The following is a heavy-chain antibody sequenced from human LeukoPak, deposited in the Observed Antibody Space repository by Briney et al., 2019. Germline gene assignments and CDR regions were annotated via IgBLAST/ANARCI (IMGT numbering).Heavy chain of an antibody. V-gene: IGHV3-48*03. D-gene: IGHD3-22*01. CDR1: QFTFRNYG. CDR3: ASSKWFYFDS. CDR2: TGSSTI. J-gene: IGHJ4*02. Sequence: PGGSLRLSCTTSQFTFRNYGVNWVRQAPGKGLEWISFTGSSTIQYADSVTGRFTISRDNAKNSLYLQMNSLRVEDTAVYYCASSKWFYFDSWGQGTLVTVSS.